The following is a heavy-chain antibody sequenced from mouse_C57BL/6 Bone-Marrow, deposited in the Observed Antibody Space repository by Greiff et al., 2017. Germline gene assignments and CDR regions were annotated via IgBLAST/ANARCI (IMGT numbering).Heavy chain of an antibody. J-gene: IGHJ3*01. CDR2: IYPGNSDN. CDR1: GYTFTSYW. V-gene: IGHV1-5*01. D-gene: IGHD2-3*01. CDR3: TREGWLLAWFAY. Sequence: VQLMESGTVLARPGASVKMSCKTSGYTFTSYWMHWVKQRPGPGLEWLGAIYPGNSDNSYTQKFKGQAKLTAVTSARTAYMELSSLTNEDSAVYYCTREGWLLAWFAYWGQGTLVSVSA.